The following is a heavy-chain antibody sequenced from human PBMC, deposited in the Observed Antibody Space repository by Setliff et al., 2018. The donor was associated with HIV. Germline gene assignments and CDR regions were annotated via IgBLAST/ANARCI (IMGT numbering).Heavy chain of an antibody. CDR2: ITPVIGRP. Sequence: ASVKVSCKASGTNLDSFVISWVRQASGQGLEWMGGITPVIGRPNYAQKLQGRVTMTTDISTSTAYMELRSLRSADSAVYYCARAGWELPYFDYWGQGTLVTVSS. D-gene: IGHD1-26*01. V-gene: IGHV1-18*01. CDR3: ARAGWELPYFDY. CDR1: GTNLDSFV. J-gene: IGHJ4*02.